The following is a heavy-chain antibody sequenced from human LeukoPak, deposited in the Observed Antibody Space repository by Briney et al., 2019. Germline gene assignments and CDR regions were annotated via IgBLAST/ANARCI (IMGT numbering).Heavy chain of an antibody. CDR1: GGTFSSYA. CDR2: IIPIFGTA. D-gene: IGHD3-16*02. V-gene: IGHV1-69*05. Sequence: GASVKVSCKASGGTFSSYAISWVRQAPGQGLEWMGGIIPIFGTANYAQKFQGRVTITTDESTSTAYMELSSLRSEDTAVYYCARAPGMYYDYVWGSYQSGGNFDYWGQGTLVTVSS. CDR3: ARAPGMYYDYVWGSYQSGGNFDY. J-gene: IGHJ4*02.